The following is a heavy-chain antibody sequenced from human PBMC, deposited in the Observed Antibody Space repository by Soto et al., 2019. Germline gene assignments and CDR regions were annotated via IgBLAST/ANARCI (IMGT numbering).Heavy chain of an antibody. J-gene: IGHJ4*02. Sequence: GGSLRLSCAASGFTFSTYTMSWVRRAPGKGLEWVSAISGSGASPSYADSVQGRFTNSRDNPKRTLYLQMNNLRAEDTAVYYCAKARCSTTNCYVPDYWGQGTLVTV. CDR1: GFTFSTYT. D-gene: IGHD2-2*01. CDR3: AKARCSTTNCYVPDY. CDR2: ISGSGASP. V-gene: IGHV3-23*01.